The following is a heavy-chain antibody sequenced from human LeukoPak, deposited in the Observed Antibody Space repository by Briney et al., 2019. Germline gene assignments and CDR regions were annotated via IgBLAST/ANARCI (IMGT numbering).Heavy chain of an antibody. CDR2: ISSSGSTI. Sequence: GGSLRLSCAASGFTFSDYYMSWIRQAPGKGLEWVSYISSSGSTIYYADSVKGRFTISRDNAKNSLYLQMNSLRAEDTAVYYCAGAATNGSAYNWFDPWGRGTLVTVSS. J-gene: IGHJ5*02. V-gene: IGHV3-11*01. D-gene: IGHD3-10*01. CDR1: GFTFSDYY. CDR3: AGAATNGSAYNWFDP.